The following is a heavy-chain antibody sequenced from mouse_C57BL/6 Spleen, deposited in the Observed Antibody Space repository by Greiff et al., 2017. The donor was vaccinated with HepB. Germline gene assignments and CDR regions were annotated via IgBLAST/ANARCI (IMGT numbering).Heavy chain of an antibody. CDR1: GYTFTDYN. CDR3: ASLYGDDEYFDV. J-gene: IGHJ1*03. CDR2: INPNNGGT. V-gene: IGHV1-22*01. Sequence: EVQLQQSGPELVKPGASVKMSCKASGYTFTDYNMHWVKQSHGKSLEWIGYINPNNGGTSYNQKFKGKATLTVNQSSSTAYMELRSLTSEDSAVYDCASLYGDDEYFDVWGTGTTVTVSS. D-gene: IGHD2-2*01.